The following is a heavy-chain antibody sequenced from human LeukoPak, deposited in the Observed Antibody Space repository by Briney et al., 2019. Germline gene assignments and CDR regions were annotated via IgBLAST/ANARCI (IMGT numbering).Heavy chain of an antibody. D-gene: IGHD5-24*01. CDR2: INWDGGST. CDR3: AGGDRNGRYFDF. V-gene: IGHV3-20*04. Sequence: PGGSLRLSCGGSGFMFHDHGMSWVRQVAGKGLEWVSGINWDGGSTGYADSVKGRFTISRDNAKKSLYLQMNSLRAEDTALYYCAGGDRNGRYFDFWGQGTLVTVSS. J-gene: IGHJ4*02. CDR1: GFMFHDHG.